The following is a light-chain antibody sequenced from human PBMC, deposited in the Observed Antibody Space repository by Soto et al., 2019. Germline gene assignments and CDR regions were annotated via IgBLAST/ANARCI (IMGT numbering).Light chain of an antibody. CDR1: QSISSW. V-gene: IGKV1-5*01. J-gene: IGKJ5*01. CDR3: HQLNSSPFT. Sequence: DIHMTHSPSTLSSSLADRVTITCRASQSISSWLAWYQQKPGKAPKVLIYDASTLESGVPSRFSGSGSGTEFTLTISSLLPEDFATYLCHQLNSSPFTFGQGTRLEI. CDR2: DAS.